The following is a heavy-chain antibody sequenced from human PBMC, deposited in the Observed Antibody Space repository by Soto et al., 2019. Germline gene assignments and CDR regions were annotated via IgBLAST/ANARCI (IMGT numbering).Heavy chain of an antibody. J-gene: IGHJ3*02. CDR2: IYWDDDK. CDR1: GFSLSTSGVG. V-gene: IGHV2-5*02. D-gene: IGHD5-12*01. CDR3: AHRRGGYGDDAFDI. Sequence: QITLKESGPPLVKPTQTLTLTCTFSGFSLSTSGVGVGWIRQPPGKALEWLALIYWDDDKRYSPSLKSRITITKDTSNIQVALTMTNMDPVDTATYSCAHRRGGYGDDAFDIWGQGTMVTVSS.